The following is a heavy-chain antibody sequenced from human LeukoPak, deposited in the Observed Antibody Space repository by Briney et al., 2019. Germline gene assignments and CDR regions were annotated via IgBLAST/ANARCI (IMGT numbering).Heavy chain of an antibody. D-gene: IGHD2-15*01. Sequence: SLRLSCTASGFTFGDYAMSWVRQAPGKGLEWVGFIRSKAYGGTTEYAASVKGRFTISRDDSKSIAYLQMNSLKTEDTAVYYCTRETGSGYYYYYGMDVWGQGTTVTVSS. V-gene: IGHV3-49*04. CDR1: GFTFGDYA. CDR2: IRSKAYGGTT. CDR3: TRETGSGYYYYYGMDV. J-gene: IGHJ6*02.